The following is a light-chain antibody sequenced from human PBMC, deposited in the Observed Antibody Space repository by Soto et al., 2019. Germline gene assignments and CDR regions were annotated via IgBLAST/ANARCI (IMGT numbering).Light chain of an antibody. CDR1: RSDIGAGYR. Sequence: QSVLTQPPSVSGAPGQRVTISCTGSRSDIGAGYRVRWYQQVPGAAPKLLIYDNTNRPSGVSARFFGSKSGTSASLAITGLQAEDEADYYCQSYDRRLSAVVFGGGTKVTVL. J-gene: IGLJ2*01. CDR2: DNT. CDR3: QSYDRRLSAVV. V-gene: IGLV1-40*01.